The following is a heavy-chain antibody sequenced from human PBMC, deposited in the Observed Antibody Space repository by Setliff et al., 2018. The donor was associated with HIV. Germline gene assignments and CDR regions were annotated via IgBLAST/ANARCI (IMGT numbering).Heavy chain of an antibody. D-gene: IGHD6-6*01. CDR2: IYYSGST. V-gene: IGHV4-39*01. CDR3: ARSNELIAARYFDY. J-gene: IGHJ4*02. CDR1: GGSISSSSYY. Sequence: SETLSLTCTVPGGSISSSSYYWGWIRQPPGKGLEWIGSIYYSGSTYYNPSLKSRVTIFVDTSKNQFSLRLSSVTAADTAVYYCARSNELIAARYFDYWGQGTLVTVSS.